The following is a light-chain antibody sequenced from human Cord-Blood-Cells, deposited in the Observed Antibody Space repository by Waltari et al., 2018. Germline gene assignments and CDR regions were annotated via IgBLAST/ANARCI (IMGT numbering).Light chain of an antibody. CDR1: HSVLYSSKNKKY. V-gene: IGKV4-1*01. CDR3: QQYYSYIRM. J-gene: IGKJ1*01. CDR2: WAS. Sequence: AMYMGERATINCNFSHSVLYSSKNKKYLTWYQQKPEQPPKLLIYWASTRESGVPDRFSGSGSGTDFTLTISRLQAEYVAIYYCQQYYSYIRMFGQMNKLEIK.